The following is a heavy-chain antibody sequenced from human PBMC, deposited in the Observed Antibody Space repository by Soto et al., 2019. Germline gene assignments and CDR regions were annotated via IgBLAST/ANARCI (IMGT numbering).Heavy chain of an antibody. CDR3: ARDRFWELQPSQYYFDY. CDR2: ISSSSSYT. V-gene: IGHV3-11*06. CDR1: GFTFSDYY. J-gene: IGHJ4*02. Sequence: QVQLVESGGGLVKPGGSLRLSCAASGFTFSDYYMSWIRQAPGKGLEWVSYISSSSSYTNYADSVKGRFTISRDNAKNSLYLQMNSLRAEDTAVYYCARDRFWELQPSQYYFDYWGQGTLVTVSS. D-gene: IGHD3-10*01.